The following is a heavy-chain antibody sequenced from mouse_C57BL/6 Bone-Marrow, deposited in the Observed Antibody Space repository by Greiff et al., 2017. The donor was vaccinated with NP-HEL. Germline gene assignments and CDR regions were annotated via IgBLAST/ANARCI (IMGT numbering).Heavy chain of an antibody. CDR2: IYPNSGST. V-gene: IGHV1-64*01. J-gene: IGHJ1*03. CDR1: GYTFTSYW. Sequence: VQLQQPGAELVKPGASVKLSCKASGYTFTSYWMHWVKQRPGQGLEWIGMIYPNSGSTNYNEKFKSKATLTVDKSSSTAYMQLSSLTSEDSAVYYCAKYYGSSYCYFDVWGTGTTVTVSS. CDR3: AKYYGSSYCYFDV. D-gene: IGHD1-1*01.